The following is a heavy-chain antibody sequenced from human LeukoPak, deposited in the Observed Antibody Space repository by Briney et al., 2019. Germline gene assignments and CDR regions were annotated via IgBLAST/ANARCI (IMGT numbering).Heavy chain of an antibody. CDR3: ARDSVYYSLYYYYYMDL. Sequence: GGSLRLSCAASGFTFSDYYMSWIRQAPGKGQERVSYISSSGSTIYYADSVKGRFTISRDNAKNSLYLQMNSLRAEDTAVYYCARDSVYYSLYYYYYMDLWGKGTTVTVSS. CDR1: GFTFSDYY. V-gene: IGHV3-11*04. D-gene: IGHD2-15*01. CDR2: ISSSGSTI. J-gene: IGHJ6*03.